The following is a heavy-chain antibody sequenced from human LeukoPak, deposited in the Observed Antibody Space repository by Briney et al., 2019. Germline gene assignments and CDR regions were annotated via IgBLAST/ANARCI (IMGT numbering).Heavy chain of an antibody. J-gene: IGHJ6*02. Sequence: GGSLRLSCAASGFTFSNYGMHWVRQAPGKGLKWVAVIWYDGSNKYYADSVKGRFTISRDNSKNTLYLQMNSLRAEDTAVYYCARDLDCSSISCYSYYYYGMDVWGQGTTVTVSS. D-gene: IGHD2-2*01. CDR3: ARDLDCSSISCYSYYYYGMDV. CDR2: IWYDGSNK. CDR1: GFTFSNYG. V-gene: IGHV3-33*01.